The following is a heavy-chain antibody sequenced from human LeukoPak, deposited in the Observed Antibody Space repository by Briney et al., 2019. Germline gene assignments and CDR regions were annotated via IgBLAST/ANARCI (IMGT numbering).Heavy chain of an antibody. Sequence: GESLQISCECSGYIFTNYWIGWVRQLPGKGLEWMGIIYPGDSDTRYSPSFQGQVTISADKSISTTYLQWSSLKASDTAVYYCASSFSLCSGGSCFDYWGQGTLVTVSS. J-gene: IGHJ4*02. CDR2: IYPGDSDT. D-gene: IGHD2-15*01. CDR3: ASSFSLCSGGSCFDY. V-gene: IGHV5-51*01. CDR1: GYIFTNYW.